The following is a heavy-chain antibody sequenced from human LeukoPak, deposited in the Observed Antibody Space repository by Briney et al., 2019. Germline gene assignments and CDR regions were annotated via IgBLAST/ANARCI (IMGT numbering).Heavy chain of an antibody. CDR3: ARGPDIAVAENYFDY. Sequence: PSETLSLTCAVYGGSFSGNYWSWIRQPPGKGLEWIGEINHSGSTNYNPSLKSRVTISVDTSKNQFSLKLSSVTAADTAVYYCARGPDIAVAENYFDYWGQGTLVTVSS. D-gene: IGHD6-19*01. CDR2: INHSGST. J-gene: IGHJ4*02. V-gene: IGHV4-34*01. CDR1: GGSFSGNY.